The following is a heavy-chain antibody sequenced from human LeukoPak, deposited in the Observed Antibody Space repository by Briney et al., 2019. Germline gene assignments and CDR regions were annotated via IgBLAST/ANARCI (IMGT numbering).Heavy chain of an antibody. CDR1: GGTFSSYA. CDR2: IIPISGTA. Sequence: SVKVSCRASGGTFSSYAISWVRQAPGQGLEWMGGIIPISGTANYAQKFQGRVTFTTDESTSTAYMELTSLRSEDTAVYYCARGGTFYRRTLLNYFDYWGQGSLVTVSS. D-gene: IGHD1-14*01. CDR3: ARGGTFYRRTLLNYFDY. V-gene: IGHV1-69*05. J-gene: IGHJ4*02.